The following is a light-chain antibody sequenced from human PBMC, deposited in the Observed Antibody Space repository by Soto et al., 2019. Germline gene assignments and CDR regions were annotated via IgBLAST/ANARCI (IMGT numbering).Light chain of an antibody. CDR1: SGSIASNS. V-gene: IGLV6-57*03. J-gene: IGLJ3*02. CDR2: DNK. CDR3: QSYYGNNQV. Sequence: NFMLTQPHSVSESPGKTVTISCTRSSGSIASNSVQWYKQRPGSAPTTVIYDNKQRPSGVPDRFSGSIGSSSNSASLTISGLKTEDEADYYCQSYYGNNQVFGGGTKLTVL.